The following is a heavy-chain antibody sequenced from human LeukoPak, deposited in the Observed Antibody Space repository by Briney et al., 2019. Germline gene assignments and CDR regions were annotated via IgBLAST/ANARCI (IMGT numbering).Heavy chain of an antibody. D-gene: IGHD3-22*01. V-gene: IGHV1-69*06. CDR3: ARFSPGDSSNFYAVLQY. CDR2: IIPVFGTT. Sequence: AVKVSCKASGGTFISYAVSWVRLTLGQRLEWLGGIIPVFGTTTYAQTFQAKVTMTADKTTNTAYLEISSLTSDDTAVYYCARFSPGDSSNFYAVLQYWGQGTQVTVSS. CDR1: GGTFISYA. J-gene: IGHJ4*02.